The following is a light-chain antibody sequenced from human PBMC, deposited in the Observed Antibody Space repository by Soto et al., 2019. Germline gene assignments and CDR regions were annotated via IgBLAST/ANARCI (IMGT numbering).Light chain of an antibody. CDR1: SSDIGGNT. CDR3: ATWDDRLNGWV. Sequence: QAVVTQPPSASGTPGQRVTISCSGSSSDIGGNTVNWYQQLPGTAPKLLIYSNTQRPSGVPDRISGSKSGTSASLAISGLQSEDEADYYCATWDDRLNGWVFGGGTKVTVL. J-gene: IGLJ3*02. CDR2: SNT. V-gene: IGLV1-44*01.